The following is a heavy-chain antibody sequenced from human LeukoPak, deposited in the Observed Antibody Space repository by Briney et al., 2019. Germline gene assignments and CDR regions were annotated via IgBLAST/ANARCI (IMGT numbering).Heavy chain of an antibody. CDR1: GFSISSSGVG. CDR2: IYWDDDK. Sequence: SGPTLVNPTQTLTLTCTFSGFSISSSGVGVGWIRQPPGRALEWLALIYWDDDKRYSPSLKNRLTITRDTSKSQVVLTMTNLDPVDAATSYCAHSRRLRDCSGGSCYYFDYWGQGTLVTVSS. J-gene: IGHJ4*02. V-gene: IGHV2-5*02. CDR3: AHSRRLRDCSGGSCYYFDY. D-gene: IGHD2-15*01.